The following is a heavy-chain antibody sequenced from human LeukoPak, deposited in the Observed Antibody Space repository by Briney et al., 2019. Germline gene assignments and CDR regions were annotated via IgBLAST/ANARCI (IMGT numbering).Heavy chain of an antibody. V-gene: IGHV4-4*09. CDR3: ARAAESRWSFDY. Sequence: SEALSLICTVSGGSISSYYWSWIRQPPGEGLEGIGYIYTSGSTNYNPSLKSRVTISVDTSKNQFSLQLSSVTAADTSVYYCARAAESRWSFDYWGQGTLVTVSS. J-gene: IGHJ4*02. CDR1: GGSISSYY. CDR2: IYTSGST. D-gene: IGHD3-3*01.